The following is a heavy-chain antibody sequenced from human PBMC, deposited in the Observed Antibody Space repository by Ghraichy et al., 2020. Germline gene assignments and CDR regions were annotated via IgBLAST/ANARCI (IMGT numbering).Heavy chain of an antibody. D-gene: IGHD3-22*01. CDR1: GFTFSDYQ. Sequence: GGSLRLSCAASGFTFSDYQMSWIRQAPGKGLEWVSYISSSGSSVYYADSVKGRFTISRDNAKNSLYLQMNSLRAEDTAVYFCARSGRSSGFWPWGQGTLVSVSS. CDR3: ARSGRSSGFWP. V-gene: IGHV3-11*01. CDR2: ISSSGSSV. J-gene: IGHJ5*02.